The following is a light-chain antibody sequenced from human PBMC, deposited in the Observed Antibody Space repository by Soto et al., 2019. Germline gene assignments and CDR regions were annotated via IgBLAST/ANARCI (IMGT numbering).Light chain of an antibody. Sequence: QSVLTQSPSASASLGASVKLTCTLSSGHSTYAIAWHQQQPEKGPRYLMKLNNDGSHFKGDGIPDRFSGSSSGAERYLTISSLQSEDEADYYCQTWGTGIVVFGGVTQLTVL. CDR2: LNNDGSH. J-gene: IGLJ2*01. V-gene: IGLV4-69*01. CDR1: SGHSTYA. CDR3: QTWGTGIVV.